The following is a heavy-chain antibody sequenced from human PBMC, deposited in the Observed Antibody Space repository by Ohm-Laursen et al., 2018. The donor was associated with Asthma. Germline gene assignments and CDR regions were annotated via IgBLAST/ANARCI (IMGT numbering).Heavy chain of an antibody. J-gene: IGHJ5*02. D-gene: IGHD5-12*01. CDR1: GFIFDDYA. V-gene: IGHV3-9*01. CDR2: ISWNSGTI. Sequence: LSLTCAASGFIFDDYAMHWVRQVPGKGLEWVSGISWNSGTIVQADSVKGRFTISRDNAKNSLYLHMSSLRDEDTAVYYCARVGFFETSAYFETFDPWGQGTLVTVSS. CDR3: ARVGFFETSAYFETFDP.